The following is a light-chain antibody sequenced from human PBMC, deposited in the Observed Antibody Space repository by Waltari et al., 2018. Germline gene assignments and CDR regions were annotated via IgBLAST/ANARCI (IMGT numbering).Light chain of an antibody. V-gene: IGKV1-39*01. Sequence: DIQMTQFPSSLSASVGDRVTISCRASQNINRYLNWYQQKPGKAPKLLICAASTLQSGVPSRFSGSGSGTDFTLTISSLQPGDSASYYCQQSYRTPYTFGQGTKVEV. CDR1: QNINRY. J-gene: IGKJ2*01. CDR3: QQSYRTPYT. CDR2: AAS.